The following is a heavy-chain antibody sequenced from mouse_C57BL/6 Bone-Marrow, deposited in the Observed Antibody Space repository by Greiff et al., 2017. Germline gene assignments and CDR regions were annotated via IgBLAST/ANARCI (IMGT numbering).Heavy chain of an antibody. V-gene: IGHV1-19*01. Sequence: VQLQQSGPVLVKPGASVKMSCKASGYTFTDYYMNWVKQSHGKSLEWIGVINPYNGGTSYNQKFKGTATLTVDKSSSTAYMELNSLTSEDSAVYYCARGRGYRWFAYWGQGTLVTVSA. D-gene: IGHD2-2*01. CDR1: GYTFTDYY. CDR2: INPYNGGT. J-gene: IGHJ3*01. CDR3: ARGRGYRWFAY.